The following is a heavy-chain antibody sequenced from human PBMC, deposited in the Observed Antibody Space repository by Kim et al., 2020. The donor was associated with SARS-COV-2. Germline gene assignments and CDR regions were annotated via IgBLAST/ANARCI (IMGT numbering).Heavy chain of an antibody. J-gene: IGHJ4*02. V-gene: IGHV4-4*07. CDR1: GGSISRHH. Sequence: SETLSLTCTVSGGSISRHHWSWVRQSAGKALEWIGRINPSGNTNYNPSLKGRLTMSVDTSTSQFSLKLSSVTAADTAVYFCARIDFGDDYWGQGTLFTVS. D-gene: IGHD4-17*01. CDR3: ARIDFGDDY. CDR2: INPSGNT.